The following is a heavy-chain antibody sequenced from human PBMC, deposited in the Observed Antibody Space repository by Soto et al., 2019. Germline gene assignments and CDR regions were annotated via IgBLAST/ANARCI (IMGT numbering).Heavy chain of an antibody. CDR3: ATSEYSTLSINWFDP. CDR2: IYNGGHT. CDR1: GGSVDRVNHY. V-gene: IGHV4-30-4*01. D-gene: IGHD6-6*01. J-gene: IGHJ5*02. Sequence: SVTLSLTCSVSGGSVDRVNHYWSWIRQPPGKGLEWIGYIYNGGHTFYNPSLKSRVKILVDKSRNQFSLRLSSVTAADTAVYFCATSEYSTLSINWFDPWGQGALVTVSS.